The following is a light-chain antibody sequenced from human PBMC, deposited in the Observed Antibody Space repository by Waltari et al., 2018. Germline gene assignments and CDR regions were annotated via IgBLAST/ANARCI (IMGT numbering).Light chain of an antibody. CDR3: QSADSSGSYVV. CDR1: ASPTRY. V-gene: IGLV3-25*03. Sequence: SYELTQPPSVSVSPGQTARISCSGVASPTRYGHRYQQGPGKPPVLVMYRDIVRPSGIPERFSGSTSGTTVTLTISGVQAEDEADYYCQSADSSGSYVVFGGGTKLTVL. J-gene: IGLJ3*02. CDR2: RDI.